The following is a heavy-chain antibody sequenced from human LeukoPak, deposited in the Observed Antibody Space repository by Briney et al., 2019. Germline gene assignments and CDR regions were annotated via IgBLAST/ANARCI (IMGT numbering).Heavy chain of an antibody. CDR3: ARLFKSYGDFDY. V-gene: IGHV1-46*01. CDR2: INPSGGST. J-gene: IGHJ4*02. CDR1: GYTFTSYY. Sequence: ASVKVSCKASGYTFTSYYMHWVRQAPGQGLEWMGIINPSGGSTSYAQKYQGRVTMTRDTSTSTVYMELSSLRSEDTAVYYCARLFKSYGDFDYWGQGTLVTVSS. D-gene: IGHD4-17*01.